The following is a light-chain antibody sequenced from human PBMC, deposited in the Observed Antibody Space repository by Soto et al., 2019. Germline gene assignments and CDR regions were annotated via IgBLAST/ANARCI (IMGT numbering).Light chain of an antibody. CDR1: QDISNF. CDR2: DAS. CDR3: QQYDNLPPLT. Sequence: DIQMTQSPSSLSASVGDRVTITCQASQDISNFLNWYQQKPGKAPKLLIYDASNLETGVPLRFSRSGSGTHFTFTISSLQPEDTATYYCQQYDNLPPLTFGGGTKVEIK. J-gene: IGKJ4*01. V-gene: IGKV1-33*01.